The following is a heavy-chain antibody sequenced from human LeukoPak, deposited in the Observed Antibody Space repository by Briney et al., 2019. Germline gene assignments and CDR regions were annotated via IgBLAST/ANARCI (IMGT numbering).Heavy chain of an antibody. D-gene: IGHD3-3*01. J-gene: IGHJ3*02. CDR2: ISGNSADI. CDR1: GFTFSHYT. Sequence: GGSLRLSCAASGFTFSHYTMNWIRQAPGKGLEWVSSISGNSADIYYADSLKGRFTISRDNAENLMYLQMNSLRAEDTALYYCVREPRSAILGDDTFDIWGPGTMVTVSA. CDR3: VREPRSAILGDDTFDI. V-gene: IGHV3-21*01.